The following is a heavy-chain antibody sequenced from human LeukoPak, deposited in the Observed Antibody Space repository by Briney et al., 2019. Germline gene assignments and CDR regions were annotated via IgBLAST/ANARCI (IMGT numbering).Heavy chain of an antibody. J-gene: IGHJ3*02. D-gene: IGHD2-2*02. CDR3: ARIEVILVVPAGIMWSVGTQGDDAFDI. Sequence: PGGSLRLSCAASGVTLSTYAMHWVRQAPGKGLEWVAVISYDGSNNYHADSVKGRFSISRDNSKNTLYLQMNSLRVEDTAVYYCARIEVILVVPAGIMWSVGTQGDDAFDIWGQGTMVTVSS. CDR1: GVTLSTYA. V-gene: IGHV3-30*03. CDR2: ISYDGSNN.